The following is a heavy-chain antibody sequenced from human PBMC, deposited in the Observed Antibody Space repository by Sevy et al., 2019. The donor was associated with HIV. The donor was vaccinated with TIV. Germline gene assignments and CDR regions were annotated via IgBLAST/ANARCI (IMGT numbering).Heavy chain of an antibody. J-gene: IGHJ6*02. CDR3: ARDRWGIAGNFYGMDV. V-gene: IGHV3-21*01. D-gene: IGHD6-13*01. Sequence: GGSLRLSCAASGFTFSSYSMNLVRQAPGKGLEWVSSISSSSSYIYYADSVKGRFTISRDNAKNSLYLQMNSLRAEDTAVYYCARDRWGIAGNFYGMDVWGQGTTVTVSS. CDR1: GFTFSSYS. CDR2: ISSSSSYI.